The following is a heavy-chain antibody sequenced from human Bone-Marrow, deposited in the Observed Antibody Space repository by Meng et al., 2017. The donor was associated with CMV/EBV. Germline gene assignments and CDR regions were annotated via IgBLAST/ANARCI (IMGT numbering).Heavy chain of an antibody. CDR1: GFSFSSYE. Sequence: GESLKISCTTSGFSFSSYEMSWVRQAPGKGLEWVSAISGSGGSTYYADSVKGRFTISRDNSKNTLYLQMNSLRAEDTAVYYCAKGRYGMDVWGQGTTVTVSS. V-gene: IGHV3-23*01. CDR2: ISGSGGST. J-gene: IGHJ6*02. CDR3: AKGRYGMDV.